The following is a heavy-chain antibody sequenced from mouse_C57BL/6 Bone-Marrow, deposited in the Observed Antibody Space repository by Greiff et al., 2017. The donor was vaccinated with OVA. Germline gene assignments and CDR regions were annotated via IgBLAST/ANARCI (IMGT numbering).Heavy chain of an antibody. J-gene: IGHJ3*01. Sequence: QVQLQQSGAELVRPGASVTLSCKASGYTFTDYEMHWVKQTPVHGLAWIGAIDPETGGPAYTQKFKGKAILTADKSSSTAYMELHSLTSEDSAVYDCTRTTVVARRGFAYWGQGTLVTVSA. CDR1: GYTFTDYE. D-gene: IGHD1-1*01. CDR2: IDPETGGP. CDR3: TRTTVVARRGFAY. V-gene: IGHV1-15*01.